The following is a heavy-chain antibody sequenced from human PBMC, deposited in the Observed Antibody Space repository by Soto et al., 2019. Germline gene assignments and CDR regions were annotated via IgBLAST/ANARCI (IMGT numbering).Heavy chain of an antibody. J-gene: IGHJ3*02. V-gene: IGHV3-33*01. CDR2: IWYDGSNK. Sequence: QVQLVESGGGVVQPGRSLRLSCAASGFTFSSYGMHWVRQAPGKGLEWVAVIWYDGSNKYYVDAVKGRFTISRDNSKNTLYLQMNSLRAEDTAVYYCARVTDSSAWYWAFDIWGQGTIVTVSS. D-gene: IGHD6-19*01. CDR1: GFTFSSYG. CDR3: ARVTDSSAWYWAFDI.